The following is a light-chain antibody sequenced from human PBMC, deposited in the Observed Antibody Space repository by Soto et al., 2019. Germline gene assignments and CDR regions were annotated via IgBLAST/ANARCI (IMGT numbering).Light chain of an antibody. V-gene: IGKV3-15*01. CDR1: QSLTSY. CDR2: GIS. Sequence: EIVMTQSPATLSVSPGETATLSCRASQSLTSYLAWYQQKPDQAPRLLIYGISTRATDIPARFSGSGSGTEFTLTISSLQSEDFAVYYCQQYDSLPYTFGQGTRLEIK. CDR3: QQYDSLPYT. J-gene: IGKJ2*01.